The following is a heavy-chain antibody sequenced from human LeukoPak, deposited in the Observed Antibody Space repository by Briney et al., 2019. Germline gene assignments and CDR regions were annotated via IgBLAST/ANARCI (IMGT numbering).Heavy chain of an antibody. CDR2: IYHSGST. CDR3: ARGTDY. J-gene: IGHJ4*02. CDR1: GGSVSSGGYS. Sequence: SSETLSLTCIVSGGSVSSGGYSWSWIRQPPGKGLEWIGYIYHSGSTYYNPSLKSRVTISVDRSKNQFSLKLSSVTAADTAVYYCARGTDYWGQGTLVTVSS. V-gene: IGHV4-30-2*01.